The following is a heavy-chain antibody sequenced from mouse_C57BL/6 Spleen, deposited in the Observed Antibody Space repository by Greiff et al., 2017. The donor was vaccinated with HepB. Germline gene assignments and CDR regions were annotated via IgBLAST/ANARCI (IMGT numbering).Heavy chain of an antibody. CDR1: GYSFTGYY. Sequence: EVQLQQSGPELVKPGASVKISCKASGYSFTGYYMNWVKQSPEKSLEWIGEINPSTGGTTYNQKFKAKATLTVDKSSSTAYMQLKSLTSEDSAVYYCARPSTVVPFDYWGQGTTLTVSS. J-gene: IGHJ2*01. V-gene: IGHV1-42*01. D-gene: IGHD1-1*01. CDR2: INPSTGGT. CDR3: ARPSTVVPFDY.